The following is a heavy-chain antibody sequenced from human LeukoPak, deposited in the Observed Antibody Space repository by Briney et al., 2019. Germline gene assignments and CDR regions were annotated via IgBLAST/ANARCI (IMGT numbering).Heavy chain of an antibody. CDR2: ISAYNGNT. CDR3: ARVPYCSSTSCYAAALYYYYYYGMDV. J-gene: IGHJ6*02. D-gene: IGHD2-2*01. CDR1: GYTFTSYG. V-gene: IGHV1-18*01. Sequence: ASVKVSCKASGYTFTSYGISWVRQAPGQGLEWMGWISAYNGNTNYAQKLQGRVTMTTDTSTSTAYMELRSLRSDDTAVYYCARVPYCSSTSCYAAALYYYYYYGMDVWGQGTTVTVPS.